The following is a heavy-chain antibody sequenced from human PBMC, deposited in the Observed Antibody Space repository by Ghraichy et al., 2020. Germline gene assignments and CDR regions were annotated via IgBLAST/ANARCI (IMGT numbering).Heavy chain of an antibody. CDR1: GFTFSSNA. D-gene: IGHD3-3*01. J-gene: IGHJ4*02. CDR3: ARRGPLEWGAFDY. CDR2: ISGSGALT. V-gene: IGHV3-23*01. Sequence: GGSLRLSCAASGFTFSSNAMGWVRQAPGKGLEWVSAISGSGALTFYADSVKGRFSISRDNSKNTFYLQMNSLRAEDTAVYYCARRGPLEWGAFDYWGQGPLVTVSS.